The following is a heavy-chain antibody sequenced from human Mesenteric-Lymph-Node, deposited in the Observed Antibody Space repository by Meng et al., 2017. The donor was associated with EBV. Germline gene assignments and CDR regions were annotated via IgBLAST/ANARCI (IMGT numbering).Heavy chain of an antibody. Sequence: QFQLQGSGSGLVKPSQTLSLTCAVAGGSVSSGGYSWSWIRQPPGKGLEWIGYIYHFGSPNYNPSLKSRVTISVDRSKNQFSLNLTSMTAADTAVYYCARRGIAEGFDFWGQGTLVTVSS. V-gene: IGHV4-30-2*01. CDR1: GGSVSSGGYS. CDR2: IYHFGSP. CDR3: ARRGIAEGFDF. J-gene: IGHJ4*02.